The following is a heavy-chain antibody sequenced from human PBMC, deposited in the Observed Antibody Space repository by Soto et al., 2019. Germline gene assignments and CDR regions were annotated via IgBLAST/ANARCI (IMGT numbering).Heavy chain of an antibody. D-gene: IGHD2-21*02. CDR1: GFSLTTRDVG. J-gene: IGHJ4*02. CDR3: VRASGGGNSAYFDY. CDR2: IYWDDDE. V-gene: IGHV2-5*02. Sequence: QITLEESGPTLVKPTQTLPLTCAFSGFSLTTRDVGVGWIRQPPGKALEWLALIYWDDDERYSPSLKSRLTITKDTSKNPVVLTMTNMDPVDTATYYCVRASGGGNSAYFDYWGQGTLVTVSS.